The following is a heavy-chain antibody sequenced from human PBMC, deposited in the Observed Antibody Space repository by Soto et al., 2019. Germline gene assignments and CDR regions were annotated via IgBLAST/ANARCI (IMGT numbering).Heavy chain of an antibody. CDR3: ARVSMSTVSWGFDP. Sequence: PSETLSLTCAVSADSITSNHWNWIRQPPGRGLEWIGYIYNSGTTKYTPSLKSRVIISVDTSKNQLSLKLSSVTAADTAVYYWARVSMSTVSWGFDPWGKGTLVTVSS. D-gene: IGHD4-4*01. J-gene: IGHJ5*02. CDR2: IYNSGTT. V-gene: IGHV4-59*01. CDR1: ADSITSNH.